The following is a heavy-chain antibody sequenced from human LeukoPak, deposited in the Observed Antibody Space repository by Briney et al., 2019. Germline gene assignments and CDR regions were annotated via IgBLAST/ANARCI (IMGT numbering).Heavy chain of an antibody. CDR3: ARGVEYFDY. Sequence: GRSLRLSCAASGFTFSSYAMHWVRQAPGKGLEWVAVISYDGSNKYYADSAKGRFTISRDNSKNTLYLQMNSLRAEDTAVYYCARGVEYFDYWGQGTLVTVSS. V-gene: IGHV3-30*04. CDR1: GFTFSSYA. D-gene: IGHD2-15*01. J-gene: IGHJ4*02. CDR2: ISYDGSNK.